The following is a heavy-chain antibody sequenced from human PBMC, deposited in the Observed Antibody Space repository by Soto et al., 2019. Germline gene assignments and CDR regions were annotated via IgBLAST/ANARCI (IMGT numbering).Heavy chain of an antibody. D-gene: IGHD2-15*01. J-gene: IGHJ6*02. CDR2: TYYRSRWYN. Sequence: SQTLSLTCVISGDSVSSNSVAWNWVRQSPSRGLEWLGRTYYRSRWYNDYAVSVRSRIAINPDTSENHFSLQLNSVTPDDTAVYYCARSEEDSDYYYYGMDVWGQGTTVTVS. V-gene: IGHV6-1*01. CDR1: GDSVSSNSVA. CDR3: ARSEEDSDYYYYGMDV.